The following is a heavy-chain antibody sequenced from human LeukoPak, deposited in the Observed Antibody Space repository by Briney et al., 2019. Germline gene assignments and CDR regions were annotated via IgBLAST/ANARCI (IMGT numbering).Heavy chain of an antibody. D-gene: IGHD3-3*01. J-gene: IGHJ6*04. CDR3: AGIPVFGVVLHQEPV. CDR1: GYTFTSYG. V-gene: IGHV1-18*01. CDR2: ISGYNGNT. Sequence: ASVKVSCKASGYTFTSYGISWVRQAPGQGLEWMGWISGYNGNTNYVQKFEDRVTITADISTNTAYMELSSLRSEDTAVYFCAGIPVFGVVLHQEPVWGKGTTVTVSS.